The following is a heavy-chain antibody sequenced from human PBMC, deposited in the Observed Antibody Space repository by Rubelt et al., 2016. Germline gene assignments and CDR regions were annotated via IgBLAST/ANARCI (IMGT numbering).Heavy chain of an antibody. CDR2: IYPGDSDT. V-gene: IGHV5-51*01. CDR1: GYRFTSYW. D-gene: IGHD3-10*01. CDR3: SRHPGQESYYPYYFYY. Sequence: EVQLVQSGAEVKKPGASLKISCKGSGYRFTSYWIGWVRQMPGKGLEWMGIIYPGDSDTRYSPVFKGQERMAAYKYVRTDYLQRRRLKASDTAMIYGSRHPGQESYYPYYFYYWGQGTLFTVSS. J-gene: IGHJ4*02.